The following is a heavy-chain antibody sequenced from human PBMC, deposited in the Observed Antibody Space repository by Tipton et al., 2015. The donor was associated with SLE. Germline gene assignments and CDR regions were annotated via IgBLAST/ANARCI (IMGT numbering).Heavy chain of an antibody. CDR3: ARGGLRFLEWSKDYYYMDV. CDR1: GFTFSSYA. D-gene: IGHD3-3*01. CDR2: ISYDGRNK. V-gene: IGHV3-30*04. J-gene: IGHJ6*03. Sequence: SLRLSCAASGFTFSSYAMHWVRQDPGKGLEWVAVISYDGRNKYYADSVKGRFTISRDNSKNTLYLQMNSLRAEETAVYYCARGGLRFLEWSKDYYYMDVWGKGTTVTVSS.